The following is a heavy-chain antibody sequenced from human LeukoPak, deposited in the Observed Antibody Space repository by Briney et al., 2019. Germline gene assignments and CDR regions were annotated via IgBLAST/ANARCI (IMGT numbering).Heavy chain of an antibody. Sequence: PSETLSLTCTVSGGSISSSSYYWGWIRQPPGKGLEWIGSIYYSGSTYYNPSLKSRVTISVDTSKNQFSLKLSSVTAADTAVYYCARLPELDWASGDYWGQGTLVTVSS. CDR3: ARLPELDWASGDY. CDR1: GGSISSSSYY. J-gene: IGHJ4*02. D-gene: IGHD3-9*01. V-gene: IGHV4-39*01. CDR2: IYYSGST.